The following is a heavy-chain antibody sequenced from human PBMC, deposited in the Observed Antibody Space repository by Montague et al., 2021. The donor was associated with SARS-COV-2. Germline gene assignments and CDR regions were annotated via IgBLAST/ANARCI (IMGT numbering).Heavy chain of an antibody. D-gene: IGHD3-22*01. Sequence: SETLSLTCAVYGGSFGDDHWSWIRQPPGKGLEWIGDIKQSGSTNYNPSLKSRGTIPVDTSKNQFSLKLTSVTAADTAVYFCARGHLSVSMIVVVFTSASYYFDYWGQGAQVTVSS. J-gene: IGHJ4*02. CDR3: ARGHLSVSMIVVVFTSASYYFDY. CDR2: IKQSGST. V-gene: IGHV4-34*01. CDR1: GGSFGDDH.